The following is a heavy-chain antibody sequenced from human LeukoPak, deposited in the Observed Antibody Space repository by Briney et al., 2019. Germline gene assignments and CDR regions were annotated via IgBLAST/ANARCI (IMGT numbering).Heavy chain of an antibody. V-gene: IGHV1-24*01. J-gene: IGHJ4*02. Sequence: ASVKVSCKGSGYTFTSYDINWGRQGPGQGLEWGGGFDTEDAETIYAQKCQGRATLTEHTSTDTAYIELSSLRSEDTAVHYCATAKMITFGGVIVDFDYWGQGTLVTVSS. CDR3: ATAKMITFGGVIVDFDY. CDR2: FDTEDAET. D-gene: IGHD3-16*02. CDR1: GYTFTSYD.